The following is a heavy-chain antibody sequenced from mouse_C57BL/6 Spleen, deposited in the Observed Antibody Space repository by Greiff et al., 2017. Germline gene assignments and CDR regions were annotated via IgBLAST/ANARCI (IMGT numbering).Heavy chain of an antibody. CDR3: ARYVTTGGGWYFDG. D-gene: IGHD1-1*01. CDR1: GFSLTSYG. J-gene: IGHJ1*03. V-gene: IGHV2-2*01. Sequence: VQLQQSGPGLVQPSQSLSITCTVSGFSLTSYGVHWVRQSPGKGLEWLGVIWSGGSTDYNAAFISRLSISKDNSKSQVFFKMNSLQADDTAIYXCARYVTTGGGWYFDGWGTGTTVTVSS. CDR2: IWSGGST.